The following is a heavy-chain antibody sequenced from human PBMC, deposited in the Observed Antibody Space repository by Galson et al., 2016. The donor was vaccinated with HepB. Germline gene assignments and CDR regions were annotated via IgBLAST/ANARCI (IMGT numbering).Heavy chain of an antibody. Sequence: SETLSLTCTVSGGSISPYYWSWIRQTPGLGLQYIGYVYHTGSTRYNPSLESRLTISVDSSTNQFSLKLTSVTAADTAVYFCARQILPRDYDFWSGYYGRQNDAFDIWGQGTMVTVSS. CDR1: GGSISPYY. V-gene: IGHV4-59*08. J-gene: IGHJ3*02. CDR3: ARQILPRDYDFWSGYYGRQNDAFDI. CDR2: VYHTGST. D-gene: IGHD3-3*01.